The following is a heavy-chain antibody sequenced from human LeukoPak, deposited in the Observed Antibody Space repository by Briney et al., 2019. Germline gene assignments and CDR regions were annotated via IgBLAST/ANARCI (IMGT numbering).Heavy chain of an antibody. Sequence: SETLSLTCAFSGVPFSNYYWSWVRQSPRQGLEWIGEINHSGYTNYNPSLKSRLTTSIKTTKNQFSLRVTSVTAADRGLYYCTRAVAGHPDWGQGTLVTVSS. CDR1: GVPFSNYY. CDR2: INHSGYT. D-gene: IGHD5-12*01. J-gene: IGHJ4*02. CDR3: TRAVAGHPD. V-gene: IGHV4-34*01.